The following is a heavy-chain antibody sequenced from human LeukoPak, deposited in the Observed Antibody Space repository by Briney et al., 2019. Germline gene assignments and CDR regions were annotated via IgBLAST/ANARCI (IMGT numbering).Heavy chain of an antibody. CDR3: SRDPRSLDY. CDR2: ISPNSADI. V-gene: IGHV3-11*01. CDR1: GFTFTDVY. J-gene: IGHJ4*02. Sequence: GGSLRLSCAASGFTFTDVYMSWIRQSPGKGLEWLACISPNSADISYADSVKGRFTISRDNAKNSLYLQMNSLRVEDTGIYYCSRDPRSLDYWGQGALVTVSS.